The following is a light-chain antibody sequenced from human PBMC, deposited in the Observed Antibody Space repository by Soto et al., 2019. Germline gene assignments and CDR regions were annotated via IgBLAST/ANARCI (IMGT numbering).Light chain of an antibody. V-gene: IGKV3-15*01. J-gene: IGKJ2*01. CDR2: GSS. Sequence: EIVLTQSPAILSASPGERATLSCRASQTVSDNLAWYQQKPGQSPRLLIYGSSTRATDIPVRFSGSGSGTECTLTISSLQSEAFAGYYCQQYNIWPPLYTVGQGTKL. CDR1: QTVSDN. CDR3: QQYNIWPPLYT.